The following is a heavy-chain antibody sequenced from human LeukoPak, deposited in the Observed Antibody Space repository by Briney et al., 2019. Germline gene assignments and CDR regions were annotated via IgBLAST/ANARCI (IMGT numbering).Heavy chain of an antibody. CDR2: IREDGS. CDR3: ARELVSLGTGYFDL. J-gene: IGHJ2*01. V-gene: IGHV3-7*03. Sequence: GGSLRLSCAASGFTFSTYWMSWVRQAPGKGLEWVASIREDGSDYVASMKGRFAISRDNSKNTLHLQMNNLRVEDTAIYYCARELVSLGTGYFDLWGRGSLVTVSS. D-gene: IGHD7-27*01. CDR1: GFTFSTYW.